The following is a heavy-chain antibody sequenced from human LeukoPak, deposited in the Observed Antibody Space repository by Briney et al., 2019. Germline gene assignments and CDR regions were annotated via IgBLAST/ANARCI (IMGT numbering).Heavy chain of an antibody. D-gene: IGHD4-17*01. CDR3: ARNGDHDV. V-gene: IGHV1-8*03. J-gene: IGHJ4*02. CDR2: INPKTGNT. Sequence: GASVKVSCKASGYTFTNYDINWVRQATGQGLEWMGWINPKTGNTGYAQRFQGRVTITTNTSMSSAYMDLSNLRSEDTAVYYCARNGDHDVWGQGTLVTVSS. CDR1: GYTFTNYD.